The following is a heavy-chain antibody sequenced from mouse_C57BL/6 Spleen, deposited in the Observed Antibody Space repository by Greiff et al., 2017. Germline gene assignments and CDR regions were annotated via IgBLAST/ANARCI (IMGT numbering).Heavy chain of an antibody. CDR3: TPYGNYVEFAY. CDR2: IDPETGGT. D-gene: IGHD2-10*02. V-gene: IGHV1-15*01. J-gene: IGHJ3*01. Sequence: VQLQQSGAELVRPGASVTLSCKASGYTFTDYEMHWVKQTPVHGLEWIGAIDPETGGTAYNQKFKGKAILTADKSSSTAYMELRSLTSEDSAVYYCTPYGNYVEFAYWGQGTLVTVSA. CDR1: GYTFTDYE.